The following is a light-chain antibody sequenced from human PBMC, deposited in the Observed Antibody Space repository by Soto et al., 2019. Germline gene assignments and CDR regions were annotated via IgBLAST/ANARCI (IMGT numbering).Light chain of an antibody. J-gene: IGKJ5*01. CDR3: QQYNNWPFS. CDR1: QSVSSSY. CDR2: DVS. V-gene: IGKV3-15*01. Sequence: EIVLTQSPATVSLSPGERATLSCRASQSVSSSYLAWYQQKPGQAPRLLIYDVSTRATGVPARFSGTGSETDFTLTISGLQSEDSAVYFCQQYNNWPFSFGQGTRLEI.